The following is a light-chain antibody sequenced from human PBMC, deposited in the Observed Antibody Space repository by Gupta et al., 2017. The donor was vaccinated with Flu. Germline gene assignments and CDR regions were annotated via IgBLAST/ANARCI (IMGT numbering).Light chain of an antibody. CDR2: GAS. J-gene: IGKJ3*01. Sequence: EVVMTQSPATLSVSPGESANLSCRASQSISRNLAWYQQKPGQAPRLLIYGASTRATGVPARFSCSGSGTDFTLTISSLQSEDFAFYYCQHYHDWLSGFTFGPGTKVDI. CDR3: QHYHDWLSGFT. CDR1: QSISRN. V-gene: IGKV3-15*01.